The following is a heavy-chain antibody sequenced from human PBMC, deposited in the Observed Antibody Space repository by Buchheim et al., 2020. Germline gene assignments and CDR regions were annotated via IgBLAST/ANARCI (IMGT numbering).Heavy chain of an antibody. CDR3: ARDLFGYYYVSSGYYPGDY. CDR2: ISYDGSNK. V-gene: IGHV3-30-3*01. CDR1: GFTFSSYA. Sequence: QVQLVESGGGVVQPGRSLRLSCADSGFTFSSYAMHWVRQAPGKGLEWVAVISYDGSNKYYADSVKGRFTISRDKSKNTLYLQMNSLRAEDTAVYYCARDLFGYYYVSSGYYPGDYWGQGTL. D-gene: IGHD3-22*01. J-gene: IGHJ4*02.